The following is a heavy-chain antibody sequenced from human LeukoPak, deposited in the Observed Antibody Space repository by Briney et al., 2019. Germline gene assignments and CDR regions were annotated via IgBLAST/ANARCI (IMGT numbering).Heavy chain of an antibody. CDR3: VRDRVGPDY. CDR1: GFTFSSAW. Sequence: GGSLRLSCAASGFTFSSAWMLWVRQAPGTGLVWVSRITDDATTTYADSVKGRFTISRDNAKNTLYLQMNSLRAEDTAVYYCVRDRVGPDYWGQGTLVTVSS. CDR2: ITDDATT. V-gene: IGHV3-74*03. J-gene: IGHJ4*02. D-gene: IGHD1-26*01.